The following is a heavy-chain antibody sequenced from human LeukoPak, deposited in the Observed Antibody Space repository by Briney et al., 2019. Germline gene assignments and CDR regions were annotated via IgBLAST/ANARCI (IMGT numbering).Heavy chain of an antibody. CDR3: ARGLPVGIVVVPAAIGGWFDP. D-gene: IGHD2-2*02. CDR2: INHSGST. V-gene: IGHV4-34*01. CDR1: GGSFSGYY. Sequence: SETLSLTCAVYGGSFSGYYWSWIRQPPGKGLEWIGEINHSGSTNYNPFLKSRVTISVDTSKNQFSLKLSSVTAADTAVYYCARGLPVGIVVVPAAIGGWFDPWGQGTLVTVSS. J-gene: IGHJ5*02.